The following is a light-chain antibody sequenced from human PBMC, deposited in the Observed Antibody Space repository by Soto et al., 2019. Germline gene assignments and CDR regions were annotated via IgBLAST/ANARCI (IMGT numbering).Light chain of an antibody. J-gene: IGKJ4*01. CDR1: QGISNS. CDR2: TAS. Sequence: DIQMTQSPSSLSASVGDRVTITCRASQGISNSLAWYQQKPGKVPKLLIYTASTLQSGVPSRFSGRGFGTDCTLTITSLQPENVATYYCQKYNSAPLTFGGGTKVEIK. V-gene: IGKV1-27*01. CDR3: QKYNSAPLT.